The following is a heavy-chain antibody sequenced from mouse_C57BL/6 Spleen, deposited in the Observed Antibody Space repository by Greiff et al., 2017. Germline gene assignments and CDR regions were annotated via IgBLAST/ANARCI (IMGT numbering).Heavy chain of an antibody. J-gene: IGHJ4*01. Sequence: EVQVVESGAELVRPGASVKLSCTASGFNIKDDYMHWVKQRPEQGLEWIGWIDPENGDTEYASKFQGKATITADTSSNTAYLQLSSLTSEDTAVYYCTTTGGSNLYYAMDYWGQGTSVTVSS. D-gene: IGHD1-1*01. CDR3: TTTGGSNLYYAMDY. CDR2: IDPENGDT. V-gene: IGHV14-4*01. CDR1: GFNIKDDY.